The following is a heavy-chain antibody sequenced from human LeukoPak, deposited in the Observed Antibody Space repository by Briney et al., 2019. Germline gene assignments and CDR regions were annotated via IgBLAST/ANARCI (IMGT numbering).Heavy chain of an antibody. J-gene: IGHJ4*02. V-gene: IGHV3-30*02. CDR1: GFIFSNHG. Sequence: SGGSLRLSCVASGFIFSNHGMHWVRQAPGKGLEWVAFIRYDGSVQSYTDSVKGRFTVSRDTSKNTLSLQMNSLRTEDTAVYYCARDQSGTYYIDDWGKGALVTVSS. CDR3: ARDQSGTYYIDD. D-gene: IGHD1-26*01. CDR2: IRYDGSVQ.